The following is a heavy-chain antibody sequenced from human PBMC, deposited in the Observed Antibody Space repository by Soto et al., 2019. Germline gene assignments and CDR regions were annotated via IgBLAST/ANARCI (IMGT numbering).Heavy chain of an antibody. D-gene: IGHD2-15*01. Sequence: QVQLQQWGAGLLKPSETLSLTCAVYGGSFSGYYWSWIRQPPGKGLEWIGEINHSGSTNYNPSLKSRVTRSVDTSKNQFYLKLSSVTAADTAVYYCARGRYCSGGSCYSTALFPFDYWGQGTLVTVSS. V-gene: IGHV4-34*01. CDR2: INHSGST. CDR3: ARGRYCSGGSCYSTALFPFDY. CDR1: GGSFSGYY. J-gene: IGHJ4*02.